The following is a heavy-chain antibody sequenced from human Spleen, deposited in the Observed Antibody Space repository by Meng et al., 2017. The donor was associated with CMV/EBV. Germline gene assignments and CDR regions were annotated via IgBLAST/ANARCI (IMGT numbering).Heavy chain of an antibody. CDR1: ISSGGYY. CDR3: ARDAQAARPGGRVDWFDP. Sequence: ISSGGYYWSWIRQHPGKGLEWIGYIYYGGSTYYNPSLKSRVTISVDTSKNQFSLKLSSVTAADTAVYYCARDAQAARPGGRVDWFDPWGQGTLVTVSS. V-gene: IGHV4-31*02. CDR2: IYYGGST. J-gene: IGHJ5*02. D-gene: IGHD6-6*01.